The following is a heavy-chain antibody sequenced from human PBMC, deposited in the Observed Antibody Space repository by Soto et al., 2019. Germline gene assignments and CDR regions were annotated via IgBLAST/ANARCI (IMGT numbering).Heavy chain of an antibody. J-gene: IGHJ5*02. CDR1: GFPFSSYA. V-gene: IGHV3-23*04. CDR2: ISGTGVST. CDR3: AKNPGWFDP. Sequence: EVQLVESGGGLVQPGGSLRLSCAASGFPFSSYAMSWVRQAPGKGLEWVSAISGTGVSTYYAESVKGRFTISRDNSNNTVYKQMNTLRGDETASYYCAKNPGWFDPWGEGTLVTVSS.